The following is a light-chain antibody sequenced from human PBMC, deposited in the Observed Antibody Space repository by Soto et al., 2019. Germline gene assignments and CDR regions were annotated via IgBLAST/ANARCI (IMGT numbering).Light chain of an antibody. J-gene: IGKJ3*01. Sequence: EIVLTQSPATLSLSPGERATLSCRASQSVSSYLAWYQQKPGQAPRLLIYDASNSATGIPARFSGSGSGTDSTLTISSLEPDDFAVYYCQQRSNWPLFTCGPGTKVDIK. CDR2: DAS. V-gene: IGKV3-11*01. CDR1: QSVSSY. CDR3: QQRSNWPLFT.